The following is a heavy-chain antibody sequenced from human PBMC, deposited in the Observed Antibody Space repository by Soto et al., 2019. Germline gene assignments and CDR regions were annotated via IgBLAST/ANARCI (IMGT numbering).Heavy chain of an antibody. V-gene: IGHV3-21*01. CDR1: GFTFSSYS. J-gene: IGHJ4*02. Sequence: GGSLRLSCAASGFTFSSYSMNWVRQAPGKGLEWVSSISGSKSYIYYADSVTGRFTISRDNAKNSVYLQMNSLRAEDTAVYYCARGRPLDYWGQGSLVTVSS. CDR2: ISGSKSYI. CDR3: ARGRPLDY.